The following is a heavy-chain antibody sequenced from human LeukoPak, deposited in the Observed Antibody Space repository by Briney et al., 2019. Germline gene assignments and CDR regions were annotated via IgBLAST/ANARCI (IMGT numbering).Heavy chain of an antibody. V-gene: IGHV3-7*01. CDR3: AKVAKYYYGSETYYFFEH. J-gene: IGHJ4*02. D-gene: IGHD3-10*01. Sequence: GGSLRLSCAASGFTFSSYWMGWVRQAPGKGLEWVANINQDGTEKHYVDTVEGRFTISRDNAKNSLYLQMNSLRVEDTAVYYCAKVAKYYYGSETYYFFEHWGQGAPVTASS. CDR2: INQDGTEK. CDR1: GFTFSSYW.